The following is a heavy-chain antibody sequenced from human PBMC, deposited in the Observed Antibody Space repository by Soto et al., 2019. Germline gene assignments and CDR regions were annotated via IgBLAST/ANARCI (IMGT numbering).Heavy chain of an antibody. Sequence: EVQLVESGGGLVQPGGSLRLSCAASGFNFHWYWMSWVRQAPGKWLEWLATIKTDASEKKYVDSVKGRFTMSRDNAKHSGYLQMDSLRTEDTAVYYCERDYGYAAGNSVNHYLDYQGHGTLVNVSS. CDR2: IKTDASEK. CDR3: ERDYGYAAGNSVNHYLDY. V-gene: IGHV3-7*01. D-gene: IGHD3-10*01. CDR1: GFNFHWYW. J-gene: IGHJ4*01.